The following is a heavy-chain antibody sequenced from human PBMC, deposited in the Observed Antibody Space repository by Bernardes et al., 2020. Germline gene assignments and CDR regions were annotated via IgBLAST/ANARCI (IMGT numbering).Heavy chain of an antibody. CDR2: IYYSGST. D-gene: IGHD3-3*01. CDR1: GGTISSSRYY. Sequence: TLYLTCTFSGGTISSSRYYGGWIRPPPGKGLEWLGSIYYSGSTYYNPSLKSRVTISVDTSKNQFSLKLSSVTAADTAVYYCARRPTRFLEWFFDYWGQGTLVTVSS. J-gene: IGHJ4*02. V-gene: IGHV4-39*01. CDR3: ARRPTRFLEWFFDY.